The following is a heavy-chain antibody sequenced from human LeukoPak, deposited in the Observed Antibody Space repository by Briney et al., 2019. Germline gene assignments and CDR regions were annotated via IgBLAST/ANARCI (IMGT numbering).Heavy chain of an antibody. CDR1: GFTFSSYW. J-gene: IGHJ4*02. CDR2: INSDGSST. CDR3: ARIGYTSSSFDY. V-gene: IGHV3-74*01. D-gene: IGHD6-13*01. Sequence: GGSLRLSCAASGFTFSSYWMHWVRQAPGKGLVWVSRINSDGSSTRYADSVKGRFTISRDNAKNSVYLQMNSLRAEDTAVYYCARIGYTSSSFDYWGQGTLVTVSS.